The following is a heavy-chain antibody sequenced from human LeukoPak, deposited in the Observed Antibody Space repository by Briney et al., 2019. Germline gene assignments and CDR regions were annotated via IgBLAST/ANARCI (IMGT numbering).Heavy chain of an antibody. CDR2: IKSKTDGGTT. Sequence: GGSLRLSCTVSGFYFNNAWMNWVRQAPGKGLEWVGRIKSKTDGGTTDYAAPVKGRFTISRDDSKNTLYLQMNSLKTEDTAMYYCATDYTRPYWGQGALVTVSS. V-gene: IGHV3-15*07. J-gene: IGHJ4*02. CDR1: GFYFNNAW. CDR3: ATDYTRPY. D-gene: IGHD4-11*01.